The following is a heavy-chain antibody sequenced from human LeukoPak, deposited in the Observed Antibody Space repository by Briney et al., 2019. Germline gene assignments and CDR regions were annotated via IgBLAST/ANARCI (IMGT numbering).Heavy chain of an antibody. J-gene: IGHJ5*02. CDR1: GGSISSASYY. CDR3: ARTKPTVTTVGYWFDP. CDR2: IYTSRST. D-gene: IGHD4-17*01. Sequence: SETLSLTCTVSGGSISSASYYWSWIRQPAGKGLEWIGRIYTSRSTNYNPSLNSRVTISVDTSKNQFSLKLSSVTAADTAVYYCARTKPTVTTVGYWFDPWGQGTLVTVSS. V-gene: IGHV4-61*02.